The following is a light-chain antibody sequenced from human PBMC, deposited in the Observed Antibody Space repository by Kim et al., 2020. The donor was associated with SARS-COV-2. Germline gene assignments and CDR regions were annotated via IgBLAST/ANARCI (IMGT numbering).Light chain of an antibody. CDR1: SSNIGTNT. Sequence: SELTQPPSASGTPGQRVTISCSGSSSNIGTNTVNWYQHLPGTAPKLLIYSNNQRPSGVPDRFSGSKSGTSASLAISGLQSEDEADYYCAAWDDSLNGYVFGTGTKVTVL. CDR3: AAWDDSLNGYV. V-gene: IGLV1-44*01. J-gene: IGLJ1*01. CDR2: SNN.